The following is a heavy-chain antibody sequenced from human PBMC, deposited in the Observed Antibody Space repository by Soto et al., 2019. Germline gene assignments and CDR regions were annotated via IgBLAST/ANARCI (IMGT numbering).Heavy chain of an antibody. CDR1: GGSISSGGYS. D-gene: IGHD4-17*01. V-gene: IGHV4-30-2*01. Sequence: QLQLQESGSGLVKPSQTLSLTCAVSGGSISSGGYSWSWIRQPPGKGLEWIGYIYHSGSTYYNPSLKSRVTISVDRSKNQFSLKLSSVTAAEMAVYYCARGNHGDTAPLEAFDIWGQGTMVTVSS. CDR2: IYHSGST. CDR3: ARGNHGDTAPLEAFDI. J-gene: IGHJ3*02.